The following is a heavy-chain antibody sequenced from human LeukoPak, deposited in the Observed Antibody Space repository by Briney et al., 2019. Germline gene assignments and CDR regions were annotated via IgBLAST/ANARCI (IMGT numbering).Heavy chain of an antibody. Sequence: GGSLRLSCAASGFTFSDYAIHWVRQAPGKGLEWVAFISFDGRIKDYADSVKGRFTISRDNPKNTLYLQMNSLRAEDTAVYYCAKGGIFGSLDPWGQGTLVIVSS. D-gene: IGHD2-15*01. V-gene: IGHV3-30*04. CDR3: AKGGIFGSLDP. CDR2: ISFDGRIK. CDR1: GFTFSDYA. J-gene: IGHJ5*02.